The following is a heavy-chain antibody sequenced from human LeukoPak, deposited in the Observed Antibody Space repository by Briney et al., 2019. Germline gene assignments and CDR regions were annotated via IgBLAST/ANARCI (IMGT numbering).Heavy chain of an antibody. CDR2: ISSSRSYI. CDR3: ARVGSGWTLDY. Sequence: SGGSLRLSCAASGFTFSSYSMNWVRQAPGKGLEWVSSISSSRSYIYYADSVKGRFTISRDNAKNSLYLQMNSLRAEDTAVYYCARVGSGWTLDYWGQGTLVTVSS. J-gene: IGHJ4*02. CDR1: GFTFSSYS. V-gene: IGHV3-21*01. D-gene: IGHD6-19*01.